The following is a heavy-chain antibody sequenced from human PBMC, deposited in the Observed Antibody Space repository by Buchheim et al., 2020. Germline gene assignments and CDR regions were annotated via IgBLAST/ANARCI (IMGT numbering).Heavy chain of an antibody. J-gene: IGHJ4*02. D-gene: IGHD3-10*01. CDR1: GFTFSNYG. V-gene: IGHV3-33*01. Sequence: QVQMVESGGGVVQPGRSLRLSCAASGFTFSNYGVDWVRQAPGKGLEWVAVIWYDGNNKYYADSVKGRFTISRDNSKNTVWLQMNSLRVEDTAIYYCARDKYGSGSYWVYWGQGTL. CDR3: ARDKYGSGSYWVY. CDR2: IWYDGNNK.